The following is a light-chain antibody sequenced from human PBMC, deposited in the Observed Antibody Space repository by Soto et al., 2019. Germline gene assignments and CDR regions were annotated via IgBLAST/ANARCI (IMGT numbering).Light chain of an antibody. V-gene: IGLV4-69*01. CDR2: IKSDGSH. CDR1: SGHSTYA. Sequence: QPVLTQSPSASASLGASVNLTCTLSSGHSTYAIAWHQQQSEKGPRYLMKIKSDGSHNKGDGIPDRFSGSSSGAERYLTISSLQSEDEADYYCQTWGAGIQIFGGGTKLTVL. J-gene: IGLJ2*01. CDR3: QTWGAGIQI.